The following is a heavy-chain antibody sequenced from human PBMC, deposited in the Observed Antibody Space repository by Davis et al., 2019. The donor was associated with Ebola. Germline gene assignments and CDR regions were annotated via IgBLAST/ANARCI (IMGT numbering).Heavy chain of an antibody. CDR1: GGSISSSNW. D-gene: IGHD4-23*01. V-gene: IGHV4-4*02. CDR2: IYHSGST. Sequence: SETLSLTCAVSGGSISSSNWWSWVRQPPGKGLEWIGEIYHSGSTNYNPSLKSRVTISVDKSKNQFSLKLSSVTAADTAVYYCARGRLRWYRTTLNWYFDLWGRGTLVTVSS. J-gene: IGHJ2*01. CDR3: ARGRLRWYRTTLNWYFDL.